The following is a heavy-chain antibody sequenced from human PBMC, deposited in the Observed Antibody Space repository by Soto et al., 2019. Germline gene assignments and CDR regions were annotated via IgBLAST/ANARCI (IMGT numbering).Heavy chain of an antibody. CDR2: MNPNRGNT. D-gene: IGHD3-16*02. CDR1: GYTFTSYD. V-gene: IGHV1-8*01. Sequence: ASVKVSCKASGYTFTSYDINWERQATGQGHEWMGWMNPNRGNTGYAQKFQGRVIMTRNTSISTAYMELSSLGSEDAAVYYCASGEYSAYGLGTYRRAFDIWRQGTMVTVSS. CDR3: ASGEYSAYGLGTYRRAFDI. J-gene: IGHJ3*02.